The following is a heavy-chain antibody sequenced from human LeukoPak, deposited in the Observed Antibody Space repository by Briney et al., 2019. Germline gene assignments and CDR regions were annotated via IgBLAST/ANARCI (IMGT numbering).Heavy chain of an antibody. J-gene: IGHJ1*01. D-gene: IGHD3-22*01. Sequence: PGGSLRLSCAASGFTFSSYAKSWVRQAPGKGLEWVSAISGSGGSTYYADSVKGRFTISRDNAKNSLYLQMNSLRAEDTALYYCAKDLGYYDSSGYYAFQHWGQGTLVTVSS. CDR2: ISGSGGST. CDR1: GFTFSSYA. V-gene: IGHV3-23*01. CDR3: AKDLGYYDSSGYYAFQH.